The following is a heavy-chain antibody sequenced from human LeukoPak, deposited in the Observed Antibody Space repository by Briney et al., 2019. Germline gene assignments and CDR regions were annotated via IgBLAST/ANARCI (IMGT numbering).Heavy chain of an antibody. CDR3: AKDDAWLRFGE. CDR2: ISPSGDIT. V-gene: IGHV3-23*01. Sequence: GGSLRLSCAASGFTFSSHGMNWVRQAPGKGLEWVSGISPSGDITYYADSVKGRFTISRDNSRNTLYLEVISLTAEDTAVYYCAKDDAWLRFGEWSQGTLVTVSS. D-gene: IGHD3-10*01. CDR1: GFTFSSHG. J-gene: IGHJ4*02.